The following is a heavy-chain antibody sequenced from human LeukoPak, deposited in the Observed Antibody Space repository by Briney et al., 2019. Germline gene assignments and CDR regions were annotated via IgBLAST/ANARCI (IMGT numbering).Heavy chain of an antibody. Sequence: PGGSLRLSCAASGFTFSTYGMHWVGHAPGKGLEWVEFIRYDGNNKYYADFVKGRFTISRDNSKNTLYLHMNSLRTEDTAVYYCAKIEGKYQLANVPDHWGQGTLVTVSS. D-gene: IGHD2-2*01. CDR1: GFTFSTYG. J-gene: IGHJ4*02. CDR2: IRYDGNNK. V-gene: IGHV3-30*02. CDR3: AKIEGKYQLANVPDH.